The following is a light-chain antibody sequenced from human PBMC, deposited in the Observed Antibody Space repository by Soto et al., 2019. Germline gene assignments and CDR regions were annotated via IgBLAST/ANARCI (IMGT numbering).Light chain of an antibody. CDR1: SGSVSTSYY. CDR3: VLYMGSGVWV. J-gene: IGLJ3*02. CDR2: STN. Sequence: QTVVTQEPSFSASPGRTVTLTCGLSSGSVSTSYYPSWYQQTPGQAPRTLIYSTNTRSSGVPDRFSGSILGNKAALTITGAQADDESGYYCVLYMGSGVWVFGGGTKLTGL. V-gene: IGLV8-61*01.